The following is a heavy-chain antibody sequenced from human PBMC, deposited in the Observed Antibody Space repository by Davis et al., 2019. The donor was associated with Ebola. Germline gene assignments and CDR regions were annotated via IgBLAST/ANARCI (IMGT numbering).Heavy chain of an antibody. CDR3: ARMDTAMVGVDY. CDR2: IKQDGSEK. V-gene: IGHV3-7*01. Sequence: PGGSLRLSCAASGFTFGSYWMTWVRQAPEKGLEWVANIKQDGSEKYYVDSVKGRFIISRDNAENSQYLQMNSLRAEDTAVYYCARMDTAMVGVDYWGQGTLVTVSS. D-gene: IGHD5-18*01. J-gene: IGHJ4*02. CDR1: GFTFGSYW.